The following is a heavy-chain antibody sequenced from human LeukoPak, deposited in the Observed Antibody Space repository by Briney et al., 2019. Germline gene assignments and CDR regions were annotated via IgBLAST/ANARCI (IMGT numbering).Heavy chain of an antibody. CDR1: GFTFSTYT. J-gene: IGHJ4*02. CDR2: ISYDGTNK. Sequence: GRSLRLSCAASGFTFSTYTIYWVRQAPGKGLEWVAIISYDGTNKYYGDSVKGRFTISRDNSQNTLYLQMNSLRAEDTAIYYCVKDRDWGFGYWGQGTLVTVSS. D-gene: IGHD7-27*01. CDR3: VKDRDWGFGY. V-gene: IGHV3-30*04.